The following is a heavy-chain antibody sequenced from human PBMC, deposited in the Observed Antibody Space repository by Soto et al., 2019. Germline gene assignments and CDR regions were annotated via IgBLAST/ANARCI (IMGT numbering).Heavy chain of an antibody. Sequence: EVQLLESGGGLVQPGGSLRLSCAASGFTFSSYAMCWVRQAPGKGLEWVSAISGSGGSTYYADSVKGRFTISRDNSKNTLYLQMNSLRAEDTAVYYCARAGYSSGWYSDYWGQGTLVTVSS. J-gene: IGHJ4*02. CDR3: ARAGYSSGWYSDY. CDR1: GFTFSSYA. D-gene: IGHD6-19*01. V-gene: IGHV3-23*01. CDR2: ISGSGGST.